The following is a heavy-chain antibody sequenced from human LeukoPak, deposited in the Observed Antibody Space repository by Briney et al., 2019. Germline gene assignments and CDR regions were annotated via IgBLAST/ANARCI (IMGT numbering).Heavy chain of an antibody. J-gene: IGHJ4*02. CDR1: GFTFEDYA. V-gene: IGHV3-23*01. CDR3: AKRGVVPTIKTFDS. Sequence: PGGSLRLSCAASGFTFEDYAMHWVRQVPGKGLEWVSAISSSGGSTYNADSVKGRFTISRDNSKNTLYLQMNSLRAEDTAVYYCAKRGVVPTIKTFDSWGQGALVTVSS. D-gene: IGHD2-2*01. CDR2: ISSSGGST.